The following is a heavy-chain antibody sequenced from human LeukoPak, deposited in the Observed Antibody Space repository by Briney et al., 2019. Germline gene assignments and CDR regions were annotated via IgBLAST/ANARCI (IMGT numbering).Heavy chain of an antibody. V-gene: IGHV3-23*01. CDR3: VIWGDYDVLTGYYVSDY. Sequence: PGASLRLSCAASGFTFSNYAMSWVRQAPGKGLEWVSAITGSGGNTYYADPVKGRFTISRDNSKNTVFLQMNSLRREDTAIYYCVIWGDYDVLTGYYVSDYWGQGTLVTASS. D-gene: IGHD3-9*01. J-gene: IGHJ4*02. CDR1: GFTFSNYA. CDR2: ITGSGGNT.